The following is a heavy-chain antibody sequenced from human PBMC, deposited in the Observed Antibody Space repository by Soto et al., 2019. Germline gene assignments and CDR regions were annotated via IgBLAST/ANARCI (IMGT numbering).Heavy chain of an antibody. J-gene: IGHJ4*02. Sequence: GGSLRLSCAASGFTFSSYAMHWVRQAPGKGLEWVAVISYDGSNKYYADSVKGRFTISRDNSKNTLYLQMNSLRAEDTAVYYCAREVYTAMNYWGQGTLVTVSS. CDR2: ISYDGSNK. V-gene: IGHV3-30-3*01. CDR1: GFTFSSYA. D-gene: IGHD5-18*01. CDR3: AREVYTAMNY.